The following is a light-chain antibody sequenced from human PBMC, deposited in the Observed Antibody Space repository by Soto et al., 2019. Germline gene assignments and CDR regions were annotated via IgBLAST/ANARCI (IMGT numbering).Light chain of an antibody. CDR3: QQYGSSPLT. CDR2: GAS. Sequence: EIVLTQSPGTLSLSPGERATLSCRASQSVSSSYLAWYQQKPGQAPRLLIYGASSRATGIPGRFSASGSGTDFTLTISRLEPEDFAVYYCQQYGSSPLTFGGGTKVEIK. V-gene: IGKV3-20*01. CDR1: QSVSSSY. J-gene: IGKJ4*01.